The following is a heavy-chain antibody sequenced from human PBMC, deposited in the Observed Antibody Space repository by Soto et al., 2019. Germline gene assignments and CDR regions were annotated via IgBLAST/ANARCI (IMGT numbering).Heavy chain of an antibody. V-gene: IGHV3-53*01. CDR2: IYNDGTT. CDR3: VRPLPSGRNYGMDV. D-gene: IGHD3-10*01. CDR1: GLSVRNNY. Sequence: EVQLVESGGGLIQPGVSLRLSCTASGLSVRNNYMSWVRQAPGIGLEWVSVIYNDGTTYYADSVKGRFTISRDTSKNTLSLQMDSLRAEDTAVYYCVRPLPSGRNYGMDVWGQGTTVTVSS. J-gene: IGHJ6*02.